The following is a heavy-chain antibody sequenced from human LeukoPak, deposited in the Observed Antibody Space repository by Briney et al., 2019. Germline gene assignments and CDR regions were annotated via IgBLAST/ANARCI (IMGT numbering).Heavy chain of an antibody. Sequence: GKSLRLSCAASGFTFSSHALHWVRQAPGKGLEWVAVISYDSSNEWYRDSVKGRFTISRDNSRSILFLQMNRLTPEDTAVYYCARDRHYGDPHHLDYWGQGAPVTVSS. CDR2: ISYDSSNE. CDR1: GFTFSSHA. J-gene: IGHJ4*02. CDR3: ARDRHYGDPHHLDY. V-gene: IGHV3-30-3*01. D-gene: IGHD4/OR15-4a*01.